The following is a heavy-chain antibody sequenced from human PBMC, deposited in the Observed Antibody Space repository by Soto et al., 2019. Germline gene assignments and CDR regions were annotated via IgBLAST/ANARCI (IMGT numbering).Heavy chain of an antibody. Sequence: GGSLRLSCAASGFTFSSYAMSWVRQAPGKGLEWVSAISGSGGSTYYADSVKGRFTISRDNSKNTLYLQMNSRRAEDTALYYCAHIVVVPAAKFHSSSIFDYWGQGTLVTVSS. CDR1: GFTFSSYA. J-gene: IGHJ4*02. CDR3: AHIVVVPAAKFHSSSIFDY. D-gene: IGHD2-2*01. CDR2: ISGSGGST. V-gene: IGHV3-23*01.